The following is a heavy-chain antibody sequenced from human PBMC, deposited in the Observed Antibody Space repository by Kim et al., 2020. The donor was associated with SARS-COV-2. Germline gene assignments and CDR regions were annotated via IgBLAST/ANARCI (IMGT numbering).Heavy chain of an antibody. J-gene: IGHJ6*02. CDR3: TTFCSGGSCYLDIYYYYGMDV. Sequence: GGSLRLSCAASGFTFSNAWMSWVRQAPGKGLEWVGRIKSKTDGGTTDYAAPVKGRFTISRDDSKNTLYLQMNSLKTEDTAVYYCTTFCSGGSCYLDIYYYYGMDVWGQGTTVTVSS. D-gene: IGHD2-15*01. V-gene: IGHV3-15*01. CDR1: GFTFSNAW. CDR2: IKSKTDGGTT.